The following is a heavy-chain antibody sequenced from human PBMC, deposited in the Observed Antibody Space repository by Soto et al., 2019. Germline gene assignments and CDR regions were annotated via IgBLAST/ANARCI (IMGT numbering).Heavy chain of an antibody. Sequence: PSETLSLTCAVPGYSISSGYYWGWIRQPPGKGLEWIGSIYHSGSTYYNPSLKSRVTISVDTSKNQFSLKLSSVTAADTAVYYCAREDQGDYYGSGSYPSFDYWGQGTLVTVSS. CDR1: GYSISSGYY. CDR3: AREDQGDYYGSGSYPSFDY. J-gene: IGHJ4*02. V-gene: IGHV4-38-2*02. CDR2: IYHSGST. D-gene: IGHD3-10*01.